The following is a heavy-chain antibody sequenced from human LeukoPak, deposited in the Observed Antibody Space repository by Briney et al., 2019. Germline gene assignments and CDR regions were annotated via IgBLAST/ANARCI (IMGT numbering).Heavy chain of an antibody. CDR2: INHSGST. V-gene: IGHV4-30-2*01. J-gene: IGHJ4*02. CDR3: ARRGRATGYSSSWYLIDY. CDR1: GGSISSGGYY. Sequence: PSQTLSLTCTVSGGSISSGGYYWSWIRQPPGKGLEWIGEINHSGSTNYNPSLKSRVTISVDTSKNQLSLKLSSVTAADTAVYYCARRGRATGYSSSWYLIDYWGQGTLVTVSS. D-gene: IGHD6-13*01.